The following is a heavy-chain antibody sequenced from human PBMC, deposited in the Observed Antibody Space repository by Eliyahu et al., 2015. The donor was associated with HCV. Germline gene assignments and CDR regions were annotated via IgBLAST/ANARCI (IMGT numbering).Heavy chain of an antibody. Sequence: RLSCAASGFTFTSYHMNWXRQAPGKGLEWVXYISNSNSAIYDADSVKGRFTISRDNAKXSXXLQMNSLRDEDTAVYYCARGGFDXWGQGTLVTVSS. V-gene: IGHV3-48*02. J-gene: IGHJ4*02. CDR3: ARGGFDX. CDR2: ISNSNSAI. CDR1: GFTFTSYH.